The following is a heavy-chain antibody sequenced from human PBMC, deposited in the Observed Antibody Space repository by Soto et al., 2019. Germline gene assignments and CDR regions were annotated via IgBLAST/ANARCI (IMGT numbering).Heavy chain of an antibody. V-gene: IGHV1-69*12. CDR3: ARLGSGSYPSDY. D-gene: IGHD3-10*01. CDR1: GGTFSSYA. Sequence: QVQLVQSGAEVKKPGSSVKVSCKASGGTFSSYAISWVRQAPGQGLEWMGGIIPIFGTANYAQKFQGRVTIXAXVSTSTAYMELSSLRSEDTAVYYCARLGSGSYPSDYWGQGTLVTVSS. CDR2: IIPIFGTA. J-gene: IGHJ4*02.